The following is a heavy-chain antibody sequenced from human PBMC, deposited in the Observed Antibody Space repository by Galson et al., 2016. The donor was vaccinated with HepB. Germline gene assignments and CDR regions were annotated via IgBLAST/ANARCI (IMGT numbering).Heavy chain of an antibody. Sequence: LALVTPRQTLTLPCTFSGFSLYMGGTRVSWIGVPPGQALEWLARIDRDDDKFYSTSLQTRLTISKDTSKNQVVLTMTHMDPVHTATYITAQNSNGGDSVAHWGHETLVHVSS. CDR2: IDRDDDK. D-gene: IGHD7-27*01. CDR3: AQNSNGGDSVAH. CDR1: GFSLYMGGTR. J-gene: IGHJ4*01. V-gene: IGHV2-70*04.